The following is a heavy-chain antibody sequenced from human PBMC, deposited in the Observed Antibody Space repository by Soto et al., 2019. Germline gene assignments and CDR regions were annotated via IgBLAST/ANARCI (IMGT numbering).Heavy chain of an antibody. J-gene: IGHJ4*02. D-gene: IGHD6-13*01. Sequence: PGGSLRLSSAASGFTFGSYGMSWVRQAPGKGLEWVSAISGSGGSTYYADSVKGRFTFSRDNSKNTLYLQMNSLRAEDTAVYYCAKGSGSSWYSSWGQGTLVTVSS. CDR1: GFTFGSYG. CDR2: ISGSGGST. V-gene: IGHV3-23*01. CDR3: AKGSGSSWYSS.